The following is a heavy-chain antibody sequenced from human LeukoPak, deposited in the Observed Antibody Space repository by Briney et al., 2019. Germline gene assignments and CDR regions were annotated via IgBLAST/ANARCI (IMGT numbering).Heavy chain of an antibody. CDR2: INPSGGST. Sequence: GASVKVSCKASGYTFTSYYMHWVRQAPGQGLEWMGIINPSGGSTSYAQKFQGRVTMTRDTSTSTVYVELSSLRSEDTAVYYCAGIVATNDAFDIWGQGTMVTVSS. D-gene: IGHD5-12*01. CDR1: GYTFTSYY. J-gene: IGHJ3*02. CDR3: AGIVATNDAFDI. V-gene: IGHV1-46*03.